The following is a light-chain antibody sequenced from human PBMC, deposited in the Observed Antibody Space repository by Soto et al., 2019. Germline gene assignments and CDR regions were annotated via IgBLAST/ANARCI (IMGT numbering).Light chain of an antibody. CDR2: DVS. CDR3: SSYTSSSTLV. J-gene: IGLJ1*01. V-gene: IGLV2-14*01. Sequence: QSALTPPASVSGSIGQSITTSCTGTSSDVGGYNYVSWYQQHPGKAPKLMIYDVSNRPSGVSNRFSGSKSGNTASLTISGLQAEDEADYYCSSYTSSSTLVFGTGTKVTVL. CDR1: SSDVGGYNY.